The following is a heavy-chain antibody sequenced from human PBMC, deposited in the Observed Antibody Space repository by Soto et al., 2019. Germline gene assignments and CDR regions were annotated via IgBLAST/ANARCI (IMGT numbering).Heavy chain of an antibody. CDR1: GGSISSGGYS. D-gene: IGHD3-22*01. J-gene: IGHJ3*02. CDR3: ARAITMIADAFDI. V-gene: IGHV4-30-2*01. CDR2: IYHSGST. Sequence: QLQLQESGSGLVKPSQTLFLTCAVSGGSISSGGYSWSWIRQPPGKGLEWIGYIYHSGSTYYNPSLKSRVTISVDRSKNQFSLKLSSVTAADTAVYYCARAITMIADAFDIWGQGTMDTVSS.